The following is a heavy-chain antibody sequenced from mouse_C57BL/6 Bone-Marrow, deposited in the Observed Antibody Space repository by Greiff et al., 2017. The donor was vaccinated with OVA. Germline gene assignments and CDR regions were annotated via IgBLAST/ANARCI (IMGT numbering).Heavy chain of an antibody. CDR3: ARDDYAWFAY. D-gene: IGHD2-4*01. V-gene: IGHV1-19*01. CDR2: INPYNGGT. J-gene: IGHJ3*01. CDR1: GYTFTDYY. Sequence: EVQLQQSGPVLVKPGASVKMSCKASGYTFTDYYMTWVKQTHGKSLEWIGVINPYNGGTSYNQKFKGKATLTVDKSSSTAYMELNSLTSEDSAVYYCARDDYAWFAYWGQGTLVTVSA.